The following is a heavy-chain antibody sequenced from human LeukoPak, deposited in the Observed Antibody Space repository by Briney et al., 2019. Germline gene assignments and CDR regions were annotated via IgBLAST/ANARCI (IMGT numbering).Heavy chain of an antibody. CDR2: ISGSGGST. Sequence: GGSLRLSCAASGFTFSSYAMSWVRQAPGKGLEWVSTISGSGGSTYYAESVKGRFTISRDNNKNTLYLQMNSLRAEDTAVYYCAKAAQVAGRPNLGGHFDYWGQGTLVTVSS. V-gene: IGHV3-23*01. J-gene: IGHJ4*02. D-gene: IGHD6-6*01. CDR1: GFTFSSYA. CDR3: AKAAQVAGRPNLGGHFDY.